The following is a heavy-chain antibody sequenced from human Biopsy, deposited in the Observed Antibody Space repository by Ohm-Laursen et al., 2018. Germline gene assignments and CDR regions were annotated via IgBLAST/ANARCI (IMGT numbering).Heavy chain of an antibody. CDR1: GYTFTSYY. J-gene: IGHJ4*02. CDR3: ARRDSLDY. CDR2: MTPIP. V-gene: IGHV1-46*01. Sequence: GASVKVSCKASGYTFTSYYMHWVRQAPGQGLEWMGVMTPIPTYAQKFQGRLTLTRGTSTSTVYMELSSLRSEDTAIYYCARRDSLDYWGQGTLVTVSS.